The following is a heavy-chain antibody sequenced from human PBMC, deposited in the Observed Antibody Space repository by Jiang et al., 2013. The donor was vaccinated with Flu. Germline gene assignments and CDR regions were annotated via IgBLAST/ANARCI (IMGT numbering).Heavy chain of an antibody. V-gene: IGHV2-5*02. CDR2: IYWDDDK. CDR3: TQSSKYSMSCSGGRCYYFAF. D-gene: IGHD2-15*01. J-gene: IGHJ4*02. CDR1: GFSLSSPGVG. Sequence: KPTQTLTLTCTFSGFSLSSPGVGVGWIRQPPGKAPEFLALIYWDDDKRYRPSLRSRLTITKDTSKNQVVLRMTNMDPLDTATYYCTQSSKYSMSCSGGRCYYFAFWGQGMLVTVSS.